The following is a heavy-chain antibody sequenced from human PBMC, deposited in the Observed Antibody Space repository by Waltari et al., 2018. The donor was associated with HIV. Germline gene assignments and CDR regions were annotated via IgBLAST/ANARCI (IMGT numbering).Heavy chain of an antibody. V-gene: IGHV3-66*01. CDR2: IYSGVGT. CDR3: ARVPRGPYGMDV. J-gene: IGHJ6*02. Sequence: EVQLVESGGGLVQPGGSLRLSCAASGFTVSSTFMRGVRQAPGKGLEWVSVIYSGVGTYYADSVKGRVTISRDNSKNTLYLQMNSLRAEDTAVYYCARVPRGPYGMDVWGQGTTVTVSS. CDR1: GFTVSSTF.